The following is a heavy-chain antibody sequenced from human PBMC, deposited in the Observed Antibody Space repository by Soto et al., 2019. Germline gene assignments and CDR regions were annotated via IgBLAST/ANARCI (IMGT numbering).Heavy chain of an antibody. V-gene: IGHV3-21*01. D-gene: IGHD5-12*01. Sequence: EVQLVESGGGLVKPGGSLRLSCAASGFTFSSYSMNWVRQAPGKGLEWVSSISSSSSYIYYADSVKGRFTISRDNAKNSLYLQMNSLRAEDTAVYYCARDHPIVATIHYYYYYMDVWGKGTTVTVSS. J-gene: IGHJ6*03. CDR2: ISSSSSYI. CDR1: GFTFSSYS. CDR3: ARDHPIVATIHYYYYYMDV.